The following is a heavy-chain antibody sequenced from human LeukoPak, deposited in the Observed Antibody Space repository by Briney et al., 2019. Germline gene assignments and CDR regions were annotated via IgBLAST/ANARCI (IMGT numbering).Heavy chain of an antibody. Sequence: GGFLRLSCAASGFTFSSYAMSWVRQAPGKGLEWVSAISGSGGSTYYADSVKGRFTISRDNSKNTLYLQMNSLRAEDTAVYYCAKDGYIVVVPAATGLDYWGQGTLVTVSS. V-gene: IGHV3-23*01. J-gene: IGHJ4*02. D-gene: IGHD2-2*01. CDR2: ISGSGGST. CDR3: AKDGYIVVVPAATGLDY. CDR1: GFTFSSYA.